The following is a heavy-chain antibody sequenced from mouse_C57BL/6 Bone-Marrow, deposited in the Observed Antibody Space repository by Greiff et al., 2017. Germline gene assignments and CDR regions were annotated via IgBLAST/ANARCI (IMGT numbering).Heavy chain of an antibody. Sequence: EVKLVESGGGLVQPGGSMKLSCAASGFTFSDAWMDWVRQSPEKGLEWVAEIRNKANNPATYYAESVKGRFTISRDDSKSSVYLQMNSLRAEDTGIYYCTRGTYYSKGSYFDYWGQGTTLTVSS. D-gene: IGHD2-5*01. J-gene: IGHJ2*01. CDR3: TRGTYYSKGSYFDY. CDR1: GFTFSDAW. CDR2: IRNKANNPAT. V-gene: IGHV6-6*01.